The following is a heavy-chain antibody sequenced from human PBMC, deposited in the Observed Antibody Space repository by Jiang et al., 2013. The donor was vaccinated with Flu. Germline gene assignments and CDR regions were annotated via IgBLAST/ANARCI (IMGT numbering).Heavy chain of an antibody. J-gene: IGHJ4*02. Sequence: VSWNGGNTDYADSMKGRFTISRDNAKNSLYLQMNSLRAEDTALYYCAKVEWFGDSYYFDYWGQGTLVTVSS. CDR3: AKVEWFGDSYYFDY. CDR2: VSWNGGNT. V-gene: IGHV3-9*01. D-gene: IGHD3-10*01.